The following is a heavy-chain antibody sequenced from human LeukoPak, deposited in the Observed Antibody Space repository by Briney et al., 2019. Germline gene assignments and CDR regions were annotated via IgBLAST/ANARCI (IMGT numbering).Heavy chain of an antibody. CDR3: ARGFSLGIAAAGYRH. V-gene: IGHV4-59*01. D-gene: IGHD6-13*01. CDR1: GGSISSYY. CDR2: IYYSGST. Sequence: SETVSLTRTVSGGSISSYYWSWMRQPPGKGLEWIGYIYYSGSTNYNPSLKSRVTISVDTSKNQFSLKLSSVTAADMALDYCARGFSLGIAAAGYRHWGQGTLVTLSS. J-gene: IGHJ4*02.